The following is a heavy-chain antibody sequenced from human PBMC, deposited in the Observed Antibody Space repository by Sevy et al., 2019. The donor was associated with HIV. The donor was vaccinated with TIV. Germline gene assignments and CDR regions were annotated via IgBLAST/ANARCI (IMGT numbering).Heavy chain of an antibody. J-gene: IGHJ4*02. D-gene: IGHD2-8*01. V-gene: IGHV3-23*03. CDR1: GFTFSKYS. Sequence: GGSLRLSCAASGFTFSKYSMSWVRQAPGKGLEWVSIFSFGCGRINYADSVKGRFTISRDDSKNTLYLRMNSLRAEDTAVYYCAREGCTKPHNYGGKGTLVTVSS. CDR2: FSFGCGRI. CDR3: AREGCTKPHNY.